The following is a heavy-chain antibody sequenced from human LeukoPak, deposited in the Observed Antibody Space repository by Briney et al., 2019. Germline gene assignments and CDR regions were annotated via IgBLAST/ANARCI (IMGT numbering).Heavy chain of an antibody. CDR2: IPYDGSNK. Sequence: PGGSLKLSCAASGFTFSSYGMHWVRQAPGKGLKWVAFIPYDGSNKYYADFVKGRFTISRDNSKNTLYLQMNSLRAEDTAVYYCAKDPETYYYDSSGYTDNWFDPWGQGTLVTVSS. V-gene: IGHV3-30*02. J-gene: IGHJ5*02. CDR1: GFTFSSYG. D-gene: IGHD3-22*01. CDR3: AKDPETYYYDSSGYTDNWFDP.